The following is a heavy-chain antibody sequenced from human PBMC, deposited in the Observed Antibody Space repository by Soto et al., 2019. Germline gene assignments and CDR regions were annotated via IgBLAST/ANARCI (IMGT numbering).Heavy chain of an antibody. V-gene: IGHV4-30-2*01. J-gene: IGHJ6*02. D-gene: IGHD4-4*01. CDR1: GGSISSGGYS. CDR2: IYHSGST. Sequence: SETLSLTCAVSGGSISSGGYSWSWIRQPPGKGLEWIGYIYHSGSTYYNPSLKSRVTISVDRSKNQFSLKLSSVTAADTAVYYCARDGDVRMTTNPYYYNGMDVWGPGTTVAVAS. CDR3: ARDGDVRMTTNPYYYNGMDV.